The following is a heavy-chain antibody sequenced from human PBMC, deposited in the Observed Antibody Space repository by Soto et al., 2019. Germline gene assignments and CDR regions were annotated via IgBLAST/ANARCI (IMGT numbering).Heavy chain of an antibody. Sequence: GGSLRLSCTVSGFTFTNYGINWVRQAPGKGLEWVSSVSKSDYTYYSDSVKGRFTISRDNAKNSVSLQMNNLTAEDTAVYYCTREDSIIIPAVADFWGQGTLVTVSS. CDR3: TREDSIIIPAVADF. CDR2: VSKSDYT. J-gene: IGHJ4*02. CDR1: GFTFTNYG. V-gene: IGHV3-21*01. D-gene: IGHD6-19*01.